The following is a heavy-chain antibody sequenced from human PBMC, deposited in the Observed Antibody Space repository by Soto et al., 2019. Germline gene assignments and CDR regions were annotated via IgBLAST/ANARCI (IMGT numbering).Heavy chain of an antibody. Sequence: PGGSLRPPCAASGFTFSSDAMSWVRQAPGKGLDWVSASSGSGGSTYYADSVKGRFTISRDNSKNTLYLQMNSLRAEDTAVYYCAKDGTIFGVVPYYYYGMDVWGQGTTVTVSS. CDR1: GFTFSSDA. CDR2: SSGSGGST. CDR3: AKDGTIFGVVPYYYYGMDV. D-gene: IGHD3-3*01. J-gene: IGHJ6*02. V-gene: IGHV3-23*01.